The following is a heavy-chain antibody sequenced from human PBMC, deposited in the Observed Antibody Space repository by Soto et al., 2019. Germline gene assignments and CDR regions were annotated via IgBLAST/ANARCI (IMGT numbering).Heavy chain of an antibody. J-gene: IGHJ4*02. CDR1: GFTFSSYG. Sequence: GGSLRLSCAASGFTFSSYGMHWVRQAPGKGLEWVAVIWYDGSNKYYADSVKGRFTISRDNSKNTLYLQMNSLRAEDTAVYYCARDLGVRIFDYWGQGTLVTVSS. D-gene: IGHD2-8*01. CDR2: IWYDGSNK. CDR3: ARDLGVRIFDY. V-gene: IGHV3-33*01.